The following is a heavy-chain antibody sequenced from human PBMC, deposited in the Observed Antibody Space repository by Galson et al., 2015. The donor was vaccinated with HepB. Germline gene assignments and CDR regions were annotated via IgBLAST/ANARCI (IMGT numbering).Heavy chain of an antibody. D-gene: IGHD4-17*01. CDR3: ARERGAPDYGGYGKYYMDV. J-gene: IGHJ6*03. CDR2: ISAYNGNT. V-gene: IGHV1-18*01. CDR1: GYTFSSYS. Sequence: SVKVSCKASGYTFSSYSINWVRQAPGQGLEWMGWISAYNGNTNYAQNLQDRVTMTTDTSTSTAYMELRSLRSDDTAVYYCARERGAPDYGGYGKYYMDVWCKGTTVTVSS.